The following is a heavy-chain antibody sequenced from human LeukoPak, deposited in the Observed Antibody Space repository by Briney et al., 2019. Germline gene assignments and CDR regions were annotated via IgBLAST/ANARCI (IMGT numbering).Heavy chain of an antibody. CDR3: TRALPSSRYDFWSGYRDAFDI. V-gene: IGHV3-49*04. Sequence: GGSLRLSCTASGFTFGDYAMSWVRQAPGKGLEWVGFIRSKAYGGTTEYAASVKGRFTISRDDSKSIAYLQMNSLKTEDTAVYYCTRALPSSRYDFWSGYRDAFDIWGQGTMVTVSS. CDR1: GFTFGDYA. CDR2: IRSKAYGGTT. J-gene: IGHJ3*02. D-gene: IGHD3-3*01.